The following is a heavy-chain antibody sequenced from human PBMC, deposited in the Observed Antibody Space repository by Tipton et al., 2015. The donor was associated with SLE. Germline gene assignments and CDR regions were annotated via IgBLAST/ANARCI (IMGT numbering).Heavy chain of an antibody. Sequence: VQLVQPGAEVKKSGESLKISCKGSGYSFASYWIGWVRQMPEKGLEWMVLIYPPDSDTRYSPSFQGRVTLSVDKSISTAYLQWSSLKASDTAMYYCARQSAQGDQLDYWGQGFLVTVSS. J-gene: IGHJ4*02. CDR2: IYPPDSDT. D-gene: IGHD3-10*01. CDR3: ARQSAQGDQLDY. CDR1: GYSFASYW. V-gene: IGHV5-51*01.